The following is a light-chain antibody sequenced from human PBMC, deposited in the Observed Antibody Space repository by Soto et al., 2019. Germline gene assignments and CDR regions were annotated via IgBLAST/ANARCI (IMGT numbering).Light chain of an antibody. J-gene: IGKJ1*01. CDR2: GAS. CDR3: QQYGSSPKT. Sequence: EIVLTQSPGTLSLSPGERATLSCRASQSVSSSYLAWYQQKPGQAPRLLIYGASSRATGIPGRFSGSGSGTDLTLTISRLEPEDFAVYYCQQYGSSPKTFGQGTKVDIK. CDR1: QSVSSSY. V-gene: IGKV3-20*01.